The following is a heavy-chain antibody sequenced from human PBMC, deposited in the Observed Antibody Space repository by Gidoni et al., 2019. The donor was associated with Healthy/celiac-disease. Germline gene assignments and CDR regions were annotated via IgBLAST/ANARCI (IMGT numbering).Heavy chain of an antibody. Sequence: QVQLQESGPGLVTPSETLSLTCTVSGGSISSYYWSWIRQPPGKGLEWIGYIYYSGSTNYNPSLKSRVTISVDTSKNQFSLKLSSVTAADTAVYYCAREDYYYGMDVWGQGTTVTVSS. J-gene: IGHJ6*02. CDR2: IYYSGST. V-gene: IGHV4-59*01. CDR1: GGSISSYY. CDR3: AREDYYYGMDV.